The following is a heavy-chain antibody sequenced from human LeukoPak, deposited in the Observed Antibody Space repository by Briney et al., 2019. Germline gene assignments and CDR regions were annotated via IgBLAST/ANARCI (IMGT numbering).Heavy chain of an antibody. CDR2: IYTGGST. D-gene: IGHD3-10*01. J-gene: IGHJ4*02. Sequence: GGSLRLSCAASGFTVSSNYMSWVRQAPGKGLEWVSLIYTGGSTYYADSVKGRFTISRDNARNSLYLQMNSLRVEDTAVYYCVRERFHGSGAPRYDYWGQGTLVTVSS. CDR1: GFTVSSNY. CDR3: VRERFHGSGAPRYDY. V-gene: IGHV3-53*01.